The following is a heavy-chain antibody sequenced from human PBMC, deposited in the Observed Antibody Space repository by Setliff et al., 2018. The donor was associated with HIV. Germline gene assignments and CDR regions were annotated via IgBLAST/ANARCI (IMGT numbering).Heavy chain of an antibody. CDR2: ISTSGSSI. Sequence: GGSLRLSCAASGFTFSSYEMNWVRQAPGKGLEWVSYISTSGSSIHYAASVKGRFTISRDNAKNTLYLQMNSLRAEDTAVYYCARPNYYDSSGSFDYWGQGTLVTVSS. CDR3: ARPNYYDSSGSFDY. D-gene: IGHD3-22*01. CDR1: GFTFSSYE. V-gene: IGHV3-48*03. J-gene: IGHJ4*02.